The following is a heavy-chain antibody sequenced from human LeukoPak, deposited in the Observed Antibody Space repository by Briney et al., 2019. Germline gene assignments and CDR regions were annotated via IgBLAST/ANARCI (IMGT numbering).Heavy chain of an antibody. Sequence: GGSLRLSCTASGFTFGDYAMSWVRQAPGKGLGWVGFIRSKAYGGTTEYAASVKGRFTISRDDSKSIAYLQMNSLKTEDTAVYYCTREGCSGGSCQVDYWGQGTLVTVSS. CDR2: IRSKAYGGTT. CDR3: TREGCSGGSCQVDY. J-gene: IGHJ4*02. D-gene: IGHD2-15*01. V-gene: IGHV3-49*04. CDR1: GFTFGDYA.